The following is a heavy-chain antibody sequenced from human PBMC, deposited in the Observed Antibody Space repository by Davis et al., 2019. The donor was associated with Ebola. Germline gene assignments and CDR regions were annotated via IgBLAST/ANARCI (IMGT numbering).Heavy chain of an antibody. CDR1: GYTFTNYW. J-gene: IGHJ6*02. CDR2: IYPGDSDT. V-gene: IGHV5-51*01. CDR3: ARWDLEVDVGLDV. D-gene: IGHD3-3*01. Sequence: GESLKISCEGSGYTFTNYWIAWVRQKPGQGLEWVGVIYPGDSDTRYSPSFQGQVTISVDKSISTAYLQWSSLNASDTAKFYCARWDLEVDVGLDVWGQGTTVIVSS.